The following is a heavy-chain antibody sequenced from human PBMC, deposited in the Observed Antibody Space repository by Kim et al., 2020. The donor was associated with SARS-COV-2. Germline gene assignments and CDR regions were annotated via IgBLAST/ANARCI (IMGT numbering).Heavy chain of an antibody. Sequence: SETLSLSCTVSGGSISSSPYYWGWIRQPPGKGLEWIGTIYYSGSTYYNPSLKSRLTISLDSSENQFSLKMTSVTAADTAVYYCLKHNPFVRGRAYFDFWGQGTLVTVSS. CDR3: LKHNPFVRGRAYFDF. CDR1: GGSISSSPYY. CDR2: IYYSGST. J-gene: IGHJ4*02. V-gene: IGHV4-39*01. D-gene: IGHD3-16*01.